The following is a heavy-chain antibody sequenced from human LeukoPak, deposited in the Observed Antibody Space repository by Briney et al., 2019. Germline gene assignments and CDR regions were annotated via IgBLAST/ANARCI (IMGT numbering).Heavy chain of an antibody. CDR2: INPNSGGT. V-gene: IGHV1-2*02. D-gene: IGHD3-10*01. CDR1: GYTFTGYY. J-gene: IGHJ4*02. Sequence: ASVKVSCKASGYTFTGYYMHWVRQAPGQGLEWMGWINPNSGGTNYAQKFQGRVTMTRDTSISTAYMELSRLRSDDTAVYYCARDRMGFGELSPRFDYWGQGTLVTVSS. CDR3: ARDRMGFGELSPRFDY.